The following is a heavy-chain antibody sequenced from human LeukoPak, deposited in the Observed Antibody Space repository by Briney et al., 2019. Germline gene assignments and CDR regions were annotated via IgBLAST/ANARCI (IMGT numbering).Heavy chain of an antibody. V-gene: IGHV3-7*03. D-gene: IGHD5-24*01. J-gene: IGHJ4*02. CDR2: IKQDGSEK. Sequence: GGSLKLSCAASGFTFSSYWMSWVRQAPGKGREWVANIKQDGSEKYYVDSVKGRFTISRDNAKNTLYLQMNSLRAEDTAVYYCANPPRDGYNLFDYWGQGTLVTVSS. CDR1: GFTFSSYW. CDR3: ANPPRDGYNLFDY.